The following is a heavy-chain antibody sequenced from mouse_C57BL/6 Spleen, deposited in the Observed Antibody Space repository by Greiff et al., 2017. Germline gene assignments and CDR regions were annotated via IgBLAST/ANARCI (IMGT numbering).Heavy chain of an antibody. CDR3: ARKMFDY. Sequence: QVQLKESGAELVKPGASVKISCKASGYAFSSSWMNWVKQRPGKGLEWIGQIYPGDGDTNYNGKFKGKATLTADKSSSTAYMQLNSLTSEDAAVYFCARKMFDYWGQGTTLTVSS. CDR1: GYAFSSSW. CDR2: IYPGDGDT. V-gene: IGHV1-80*01. J-gene: IGHJ2*01.